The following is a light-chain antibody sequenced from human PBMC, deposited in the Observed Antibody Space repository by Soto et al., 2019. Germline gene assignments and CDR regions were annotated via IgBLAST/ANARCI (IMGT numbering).Light chain of an antibody. Sequence: EVVLTQSPATLSLSPGERATLSCRASESIGNYLAWYQQKLGQAPKLLIYDASHRAIGIPGRFSGDGSGTAFTLTISSLEPEDFAVYYCQWRSDWPPRLTFGGGTKVE. J-gene: IGKJ4*01. CDR2: DAS. CDR1: ESIGNY. CDR3: QWRSDWPPRLT. V-gene: IGKV3-11*01.